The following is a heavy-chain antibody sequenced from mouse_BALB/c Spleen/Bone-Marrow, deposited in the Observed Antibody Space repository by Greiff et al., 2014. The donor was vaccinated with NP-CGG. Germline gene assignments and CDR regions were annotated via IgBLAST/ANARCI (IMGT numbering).Heavy chain of an antibody. Sequence: VQLQQSGPELVKPGPSVKISCKASGYSFTGYYMHWVKQSHGKSLEWIGEINPYNGGTSYNQKFKGKATLTVETSSSTAFMELHSLTSEDSLVYYCARQLYGNYAYWGQGTLVTVSA. CDR3: ARQLYGNYAY. J-gene: IGHJ3*01. V-gene: IGHV1S30*01. CDR2: INPYNGGT. CDR1: GYSFTGYY. D-gene: IGHD2-10*02.